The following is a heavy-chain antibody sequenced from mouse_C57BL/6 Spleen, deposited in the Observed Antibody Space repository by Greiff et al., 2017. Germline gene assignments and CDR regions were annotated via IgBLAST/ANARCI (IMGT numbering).Heavy chain of an antibody. V-gene: IGHV1-80*01. J-gene: IGHJ2*01. D-gene: IGHD1-1*01. CDR3: ARSSPITTVPLDY. CDR2: IYPGDGDT. Sequence: VQLQQSGAELVKPGASVKISCKASGYAFSSYWMNWVKQRPGKGLEWIGQIYPGDGDTNYNGKFKGKATLTADKSSSTAYMQLSSLTSEDSAVYFCARSSPITTVPLDYWGQGTTLTVSS. CDR1: GYAFSSYW.